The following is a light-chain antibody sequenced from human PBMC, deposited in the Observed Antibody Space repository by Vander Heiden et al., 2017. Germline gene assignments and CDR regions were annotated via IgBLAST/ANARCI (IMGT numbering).Light chain of an antibody. CDR3: RQYSNYPET. J-gene: IGKJ1*01. Sequence: IQMTQSPSSLSASVGDRVTITCRASQGIRNDLGWYQQKPGKAPKLLIYGASSLHSGVPSRFSGSGSGTDFTLTISSLQPEDFATYYCRQYSNYPETFGQGTKLEIK. V-gene: IGKV1-6*01. CDR1: QGIRND. CDR2: GAS.